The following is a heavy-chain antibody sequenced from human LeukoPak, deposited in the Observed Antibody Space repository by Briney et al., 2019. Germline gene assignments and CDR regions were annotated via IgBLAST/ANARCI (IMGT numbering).Heavy chain of an antibody. V-gene: IGHV3-23*01. CDR1: GFTFSSYA. CDR2: ISGSGGST. Sequence: GGSLRLSCAASGFTFSSYAMSWVRQAPGKGLEWVSAISGSGGSTYYADSVKGRFTISRDNSKNTLYLQMNSLRAEDTAVYYCAKWVPTNWGSKGAFDIWGQGTMVTVSS. J-gene: IGHJ3*02. CDR3: AKWVPTNWGSKGAFDI. D-gene: IGHD7-27*01.